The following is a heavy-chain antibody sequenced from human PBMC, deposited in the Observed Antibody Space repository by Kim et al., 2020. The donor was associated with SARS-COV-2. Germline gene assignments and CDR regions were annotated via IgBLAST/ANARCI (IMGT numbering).Heavy chain of an antibody. Sequence: GGSLRLSCAASGFTFSDHYMDWVRQAPGKGLEWVGRTRNKANSYTTEYAASVKGRFTISRDDSKNSLYLQMNSLKTEDTAVYYCARVGSSGYSNFDYWGQGTLVTVSS. V-gene: IGHV3-72*01. CDR3: ARVGSSGYSNFDY. CDR1: GFTFSDHY. J-gene: IGHJ4*02. D-gene: IGHD3-22*01. CDR2: TRNKANSYTT.